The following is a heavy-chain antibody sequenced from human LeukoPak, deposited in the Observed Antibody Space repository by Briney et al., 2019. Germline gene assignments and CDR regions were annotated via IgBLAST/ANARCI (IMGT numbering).Heavy chain of an antibody. V-gene: IGHV3-30*18. D-gene: IGHD4-17*01. CDR2: ISYDGSNK. CDR1: GFTFSSYG. Sequence: GGSLRLSCAASGFTFSSYGMHWVRQAPGKGLEWVAVISYDGSNKYYADSVKGRFTISRDNSKNTLYLQMNSLRAEDTAVYYCAKAIPGDSDLLGYWGQGTLVTVSS. CDR3: AKAIPGDSDLLGY. J-gene: IGHJ4*02.